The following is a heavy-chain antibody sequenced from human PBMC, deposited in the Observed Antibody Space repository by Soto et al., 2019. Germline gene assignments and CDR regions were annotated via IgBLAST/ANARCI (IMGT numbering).Heavy chain of an antibody. CDR2: ISSSGSTI. D-gene: IGHD6-19*01. J-gene: IGHJ6*02. Sequence: PGGSLRLSCAASGFTFSSYGMHWVRQAPGKGLEWVSYISSSGSTIYYADSVKGRFTISRDNAKNSLYLQMNSLRAEDTAVYYCARVRYSSGWLTHYYYYGMDVWGQGTTVTVSS. V-gene: IGHV3-48*04. CDR3: ARVRYSSGWLTHYYYYGMDV. CDR1: GFTFSSYG.